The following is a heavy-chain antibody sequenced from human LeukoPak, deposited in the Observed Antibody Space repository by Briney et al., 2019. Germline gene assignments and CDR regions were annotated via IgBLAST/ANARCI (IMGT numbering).Heavy chain of an antibody. V-gene: IGHV1-2*02. D-gene: IGHD3-10*01. CDR3: ARGGLLWFGELPFCFDY. CDR2: INPNSGGT. J-gene: IGHJ4*02. CDR1: GYTFTGYF. Sequence: ASVKVSCKASGYTFTGYFMHWVRQAPGQGLEWMGWINPNSGGTNYAQKFQGRVTMTRDTSISTAYMELSRLRSDDTAVYYCARGGLLWFGELPFCFDYWGQGTLVTVSS.